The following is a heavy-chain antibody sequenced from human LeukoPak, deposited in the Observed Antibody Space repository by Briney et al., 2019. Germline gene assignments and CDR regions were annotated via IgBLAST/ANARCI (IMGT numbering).Heavy chain of an antibody. V-gene: IGHV1-18*01. CDR1: GYTFTSYG. CDR2: ISAYNGNT. D-gene: IGHD5-18*01. CDR3: AREDRIQLWLDYFDY. Sequence: ASVKVSCKASGYTFTSYGISWVRQAPGQGLEWMGWISAYNGNTNYAQKLQGRVTMTTDTSTSTAYMELSRLRSDDTAVYYCAREDRIQLWLDYFDYWGQGTLVTVSS. J-gene: IGHJ4*02.